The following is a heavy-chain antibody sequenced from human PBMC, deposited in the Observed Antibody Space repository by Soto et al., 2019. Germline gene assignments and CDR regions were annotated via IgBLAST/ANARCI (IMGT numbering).Heavy chain of an antibody. J-gene: IGHJ6*02. CDR1: GFTFSSYA. CDR3: AKDQGSNWRFYYGMDV. Sequence: EVQLLESGGGLVQPGGSLRLSCAASGFTFSSYAMSWVRQAPGKGLEWVSAISGSGGSTYYADSVKGRFTISRDNSKNTLYLKMNSLRAEDTAVYYCAKDQGSNWRFYYGMDVWGQGTTVTVSS. CDR2: ISGSGGST. D-gene: IGHD1-20*01. V-gene: IGHV3-23*01.